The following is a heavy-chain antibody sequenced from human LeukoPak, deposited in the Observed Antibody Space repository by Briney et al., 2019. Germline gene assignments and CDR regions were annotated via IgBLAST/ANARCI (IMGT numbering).Heavy chain of an antibody. Sequence: GGSLRLSCAASGLTFSTYSINWVRQAPGKGLEWVSYISSSSNTIYYADSVKGRFTISRDNAKNSLYLQMNSLRAEDTAVCYCATSRYCTSTSCYRIFDHWGQGTLVTVSS. CDR1: GLTFSTYS. J-gene: IGHJ4*02. CDR2: ISSSSNTI. CDR3: ATSRYCTSTSCYRIFDH. V-gene: IGHV3-48*01. D-gene: IGHD2-2*01.